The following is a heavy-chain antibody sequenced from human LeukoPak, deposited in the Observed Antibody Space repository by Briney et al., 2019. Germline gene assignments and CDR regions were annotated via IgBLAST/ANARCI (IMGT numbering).Heavy chain of an antibody. J-gene: IGHJ4*02. Sequence: SQTLSLTCAISGDSVSGSPAVWNWIRQSPSRGLEWLGRAYYRSKWYIDYAVSVNGRITITPDTSKNQFSLQLNSVTPEDTAVYYCARGAVRGGTNFDYWGQGTLVTASS. CDR3: ARGAVRGGTNFDY. D-gene: IGHD3-10*01. CDR1: GDSVSGSPAV. V-gene: IGHV6-1*01. CDR2: AYYRSKWYI.